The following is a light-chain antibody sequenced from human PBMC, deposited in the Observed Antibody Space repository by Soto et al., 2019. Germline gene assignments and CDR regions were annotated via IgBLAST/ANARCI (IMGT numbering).Light chain of an antibody. CDR2: AAS. J-gene: IGKJ1*01. Sequence: DIQMTQSPSSLSASVGDRVTITCQASQDISNYLNWYQQKPWKAPKLLIYAASSLQSGVPSRFSGSGSGTDFTLTISSLQPEDFATYYCQQSYSTPPTFGQGTKVEIK. V-gene: IGKV1-39*01. CDR1: QDISNY. CDR3: QQSYSTPPT.